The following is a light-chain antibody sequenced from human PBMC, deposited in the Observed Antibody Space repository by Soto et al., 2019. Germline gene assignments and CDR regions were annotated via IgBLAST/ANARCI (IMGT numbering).Light chain of an antibody. Sequence: DIQMTQSPSTLSASVGDRVTITCRASQSISTWLAWYQQKPGKGPTLLIYKASRLESGVPSRFSGSGSGTEFALTISSLQPADFATYYCQQYNTYSRTFGQGTKVEV. CDR1: QSISTW. J-gene: IGKJ1*01. CDR2: KAS. CDR3: QQYNTYSRT. V-gene: IGKV1-5*03.